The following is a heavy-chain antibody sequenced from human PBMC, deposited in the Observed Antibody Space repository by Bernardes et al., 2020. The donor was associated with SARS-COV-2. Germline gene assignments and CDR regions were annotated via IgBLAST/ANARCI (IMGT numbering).Heavy chain of an antibody. V-gene: IGHV3-9*01. CDR3: AKDSGSITMVRGVIDY. D-gene: IGHD3-10*01. CDR1: GFTFDDYA. J-gene: IGHJ4*02. CDR2: ISWNSGSI. Sequence: GGSLRLSCAASGFTFDDYAMHWVRQAPGKGLEWVSGISWNSGSIGYADSVKGRFTISRDNAKNSLYLQMNSLRAEDTALYYCAKDSGSITMVRGVIDYWGQGTLVTVSS.